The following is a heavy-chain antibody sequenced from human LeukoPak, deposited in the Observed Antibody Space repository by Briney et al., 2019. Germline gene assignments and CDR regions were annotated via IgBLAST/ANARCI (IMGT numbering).Heavy chain of an antibody. Sequence: PGGSLRLSCAASGFTFGSYEMNWVRHAPGRGPEWVSHISGGGESTVYPDAVKGRFTISRDNAKNSLYLQMNSLRVEDTGVYYCARRSGRRYEYWGQGVLVTVSP. CDR2: ISGGGEST. CDR1: GFTFGSYE. J-gene: IGHJ4*02. D-gene: IGHD5-24*01. CDR3: ARRSGRRYEY. V-gene: IGHV3-48*03.